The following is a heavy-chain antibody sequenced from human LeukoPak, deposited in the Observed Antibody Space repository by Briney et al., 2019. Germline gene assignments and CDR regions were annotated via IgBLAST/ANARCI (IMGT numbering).Heavy chain of an antibody. D-gene: IGHD4-17*01. J-gene: IGHJ5*02. V-gene: IGHV1-2*02. CDR2: INPNSGGT. Sequence: ASVKVSCKASGYTFTGYYMHWVRQAPGQGLEWMGWINPNSGGTNYAQKFQGRVTMTRDTSISTAYMELSSLRSEDTAVYYCARDLWAYGDYHWFDPWGQGTLVTVSS. CDR1: GYTFTGYY. CDR3: ARDLWAYGDYHWFDP.